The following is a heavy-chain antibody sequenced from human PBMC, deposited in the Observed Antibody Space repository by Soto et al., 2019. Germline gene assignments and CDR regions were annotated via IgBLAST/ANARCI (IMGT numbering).Heavy chain of an antibody. D-gene: IGHD2-15*01. V-gene: IGHV4-38-2*01. CDR3: PKRDCTDIVSHFP. J-gene: IGHJ5*02. CDR2: MYQSGIT. Sequence: SETLSLTCAVSGYAISSGHFWVWVRPAPGKGLEWIGSMYQSGITYYNPSLKSRVTMSLDTPKNQFSLKLTSVAAADTAAYDCPKRDCTDIVSHFPWGQGLRVNVPA. CDR1: GYAISSGHF.